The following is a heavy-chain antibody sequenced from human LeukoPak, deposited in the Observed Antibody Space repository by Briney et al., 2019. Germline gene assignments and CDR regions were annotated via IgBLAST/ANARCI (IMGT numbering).Heavy chain of an antibody. Sequence: SETLSLTCTVSGGSISSSSYYWGWIRQPPGKGLEWIGSIYYSGSTYYNPSLKSRVTISVDTSKNQFSLKLSSVTAADTAVYYCARESPMVRGVIYYYYGMDVWGQGTTVTVSS. D-gene: IGHD3-10*01. J-gene: IGHJ6*02. CDR1: GGSISSSSYY. V-gene: IGHV4-39*07. CDR3: ARESPMVRGVIYYYYGMDV. CDR2: IYYSGST.